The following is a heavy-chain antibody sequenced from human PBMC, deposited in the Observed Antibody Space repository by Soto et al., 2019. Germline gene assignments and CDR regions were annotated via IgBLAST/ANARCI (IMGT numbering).Heavy chain of an antibody. CDR2: ISPYKGDT. V-gene: IGHV1-18*01. Sequence: QVQLVQSGPEMKEPGASVKVSCKASNYDFRDYGFSWVRQAPGQGLEWMGWISPYKGDTNYAQKFQGRGTLTTDASTKTADMEWRSLRSDDTAMYYCARDLPPDDPTDSVVVARFDYWGQGTLVTVSS. CDR3: ARDLPPDDPTDSVVVARFDY. D-gene: IGHD2-21*01. J-gene: IGHJ4*02. CDR1: NYDFRDYG.